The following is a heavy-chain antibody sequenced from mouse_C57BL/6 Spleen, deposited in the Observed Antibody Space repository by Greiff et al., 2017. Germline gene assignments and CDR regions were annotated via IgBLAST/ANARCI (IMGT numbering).Heavy chain of an antibody. D-gene: IGHD1-1*01. CDR3: ARHEDSYYYGDYYAMDY. CDR1: GYTFTEYT. J-gene: IGHJ4*01. V-gene: IGHV1-62-2*01. Sequence: VQLQESGAELVKPGASVKLSCKASGYTFTEYTIHWVKQRSGQGLEWIGWFYPGSGSIKYNEKFKDKATLTADKSSSTVYMELSRLTSEDSAVYFCARHEDSYYYGDYYAMDYWGQGTSVTVSS. CDR2: FYPGSGSI.